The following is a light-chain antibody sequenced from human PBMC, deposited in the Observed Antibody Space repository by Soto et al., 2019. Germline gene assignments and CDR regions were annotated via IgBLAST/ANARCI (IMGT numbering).Light chain of an antibody. CDR1: SSNIGSNT. V-gene: IGLV1-44*01. J-gene: IGLJ1*01. Sequence: QSVLTQPPSASGTPGQRVTISCSGSSSNIGSNTVNWFQQLPGTAPKLLIFSNNQRPSGVLGRFSGSKSGTSASLAISGLQSEDEADYYCAAWDDSLNNYVFGTGTKVTVL. CDR3: AAWDDSLNNYV. CDR2: SNN.